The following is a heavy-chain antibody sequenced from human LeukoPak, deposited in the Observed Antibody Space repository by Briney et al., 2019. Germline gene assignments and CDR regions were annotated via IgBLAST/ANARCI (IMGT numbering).Heavy chain of an antibody. D-gene: IGHD2-21*02. CDR3: AREVVVVTAPHYFDY. CDR2: ISSSSSTI. J-gene: IGHJ4*02. V-gene: IGHV3-48*02. CDR1: GFTFSSYS. Sequence: PGGSLGLPCAASGFTFSSYSMNWVRQAPGKGLEWVSYISSSSSTIYYADSVKGRFTISRDNAKNSLYLQMNSLRDEDTAVYYCAREVVVVTAPHYFDYWGQGTLVTVSS.